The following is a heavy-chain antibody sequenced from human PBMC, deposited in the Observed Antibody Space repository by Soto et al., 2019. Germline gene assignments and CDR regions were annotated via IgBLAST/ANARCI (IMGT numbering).Heavy chain of an antibody. CDR1: GFTFSSYA. V-gene: IGHV3-30-3*01. D-gene: IGHD2-15*01. Sequence: GGSLRLSCAASGFTFSSYAMHWVRQAPGKGLEWVAVISYDGSNKYYADSMKGRFTISRDNSKNTLYLQMNSLRAEDTAVYYCARGGGAGYCSGGSCYSALDYWGQGTLVTVSS. CDR2: ISYDGSNK. J-gene: IGHJ4*02. CDR3: ARGGGAGYCSGGSCYSALDY.